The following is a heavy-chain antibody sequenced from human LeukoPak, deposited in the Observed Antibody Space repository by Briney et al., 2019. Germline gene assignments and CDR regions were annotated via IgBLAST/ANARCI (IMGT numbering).Heavy chain of an antibody. J-gene: IGHJ4*02. CDR3: AKEEVYCSSTSCYTRPFDY. CDR1: GFTFDDYA. CDR2: ISWNSGSI. V-gene: IGHV3-9*01. Sequence: SLRLSCAASGFTFDDYAMHWVRQAPGKGLEWVSGISWNSGSIGYADSVKGRFTISRDNAKNSLYLQMNSLRAEDTALYYCAKEEVYCSSTSCYTRPFDYWGQGTLVTVSS. D-gene: IGHD2-2*02.